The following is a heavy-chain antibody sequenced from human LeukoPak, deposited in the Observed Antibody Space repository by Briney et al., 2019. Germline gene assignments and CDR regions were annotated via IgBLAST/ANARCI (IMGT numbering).Heavy chain of an antibody. V-gene: IGHV3-21*01. Sequence: PGGSLRLSCAASGFTFSSYSMAWVRQAPGKGLEWVSSIDTTSTYIFYGDSVKGRFTISRDNAKNSLYLQMNSLRADDTALYYCASHSVAVLPIATFDYWGQGTLVTVSS. CDR1: GFTFSSYS. D-gene: IGHD2-2*01. CDR2: IDTTSTYI. J-gene: IGHJ4*02. CDR3: ASHSVAVLPIATFDY.